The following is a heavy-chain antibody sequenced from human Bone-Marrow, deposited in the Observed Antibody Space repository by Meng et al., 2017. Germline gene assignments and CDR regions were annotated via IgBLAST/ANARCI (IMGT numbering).Heavy chain of an antibody. CDR3: ARDGEHRETTYGDYVGWLDP. J-gene: IGHJ5*02. V-gene: IGHV3-33*01. D-gene: IGHD4-17*01. CDR2: IWYDGSIK. CDR1: GFTFSSYG. Sequence: GESLKIPCAASGFTFSSYGMHWVRQAPGKGLEGVAVIWYDGSIKYYADSVKGRFTISRDNSKDTLYLQMNTLRAEDKAVYFCARDGEHRETTYGDYVGWLDPWGQGTLVTVSS.